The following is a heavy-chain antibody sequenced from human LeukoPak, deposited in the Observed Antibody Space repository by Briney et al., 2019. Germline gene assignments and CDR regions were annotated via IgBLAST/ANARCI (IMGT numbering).Heavy chain of an antibody. CDR2: IYYSGST. CDR1: GGSISGYY. J-gene: IGHJ3*02. V-gene: IGHV4-59*08. D-gene: IGHD4-23*01. Sequence: SETLSLTCTVSGGSISGYYWNWIRQSPEKGLEWIGYIYYSGSTNYNPSLKSRVTISVDTSKNQFSLKLSSVTAADTAVYYCARHRWELNAFDIWGQGTMVTVSS. CDR3: ARHRWELNAFDI.